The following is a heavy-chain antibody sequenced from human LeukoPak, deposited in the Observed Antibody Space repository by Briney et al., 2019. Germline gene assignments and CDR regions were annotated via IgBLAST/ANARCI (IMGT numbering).Heavy chain of an antibody. CDR1: GFTVSSNY. J-gene: IGHJ4*02. Sequence: PGGSLRLPCAASGFTVSSNYMSWVRQAPGKGLEWVSVIYSGGSTYYADSVKGRFTISRDNSKNTLYLQMNSLRAEDTAVYYCARDYSGSYYPPAFDYWGQGTLVTVSS. CDR3: ARDYSGSYYPPAFDY. CDR2: IYSGGST. V-gene: IGHV3-66*01. D-gene: IGHD1-26*01.